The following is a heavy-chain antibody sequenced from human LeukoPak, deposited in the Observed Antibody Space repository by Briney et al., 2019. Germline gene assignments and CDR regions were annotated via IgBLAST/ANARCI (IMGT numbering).Heavy chain of an antibody. CDR2: ISYDGSNK. V-gene: IGHV3-30*18. CDR1: GFTFSSYG. CDR3: AKDLCSSTSCFSGAFDI. Sequence: GGSLRLSCAAPGFTFSSYGMHWVRQAPGKGLEWVAVISYDGSNKYYADSVKGRFTISRDNSKNTLYLQMNSLRAEDTAVYYCAKDLCSSTSCFSGAFDIWGQGTMVTVSS. D-gene: IGHD2-2*01. J-gene: IGHJ3*02.